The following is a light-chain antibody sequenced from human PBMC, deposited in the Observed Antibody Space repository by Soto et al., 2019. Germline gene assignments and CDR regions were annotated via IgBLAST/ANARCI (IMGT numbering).Light chain of an antibody. CDR3: QQYGSSPLYS. Sequence: PGERATLSCRASQTISSAYFAWYNQKPGQPPRLLIYGTSSRATGIPDRFSGSGSGTVFTLTISRVEPEDFAVYYCQQYGSSPLYSFGQGTKLVIK. CDR2: GTS. V-gene: IGKV3-20*01. J-gene: IGKJ2*01. CDR1: QTISSAY.